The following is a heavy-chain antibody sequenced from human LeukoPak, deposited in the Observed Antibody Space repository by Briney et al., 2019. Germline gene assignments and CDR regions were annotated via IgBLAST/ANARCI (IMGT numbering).Heavy chain of an antibody. Sequence: GGSLRRSCAASGFTFDDYAMHWVRQAPGKGLEWVSGISWNSGSIGYADSVKGRFTISRDNAKNSLYLQMNSLRAEDTALYYCAKDILGISVDTAMDHYFDYWGQGTLVTVSS. CDR1: GFTFDDYA. J-gene: IGHJ4*02. D-gene: IGHD5-18*01. V-gene: IGHV3-9*01. CDR2: ISWNSGSI. CDR3: AKDILGISVDTAMDHYFDY.